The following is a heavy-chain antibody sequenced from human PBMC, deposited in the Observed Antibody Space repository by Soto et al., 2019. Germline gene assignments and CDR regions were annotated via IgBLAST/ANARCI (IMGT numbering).Heavy chain of an antibody. Sequence: GGSLRLSCAASGFTFDDYAMHWVRQAPGKGLEWVSGISWNSGSIGYADSVKGRFTISRDNAKNSLYLQMNSLRAEDTALYYCAKDIGAIVVVPAANFYGMDVWGQGTTVTVSS. CDR3: AKDIGAIVVVPAANFYGMDV. D-gene: IGHD2-2*01. CDR1: GFTFDDYA. V-gene: IGHV3-9*01. J-gene: IGHJ6*02. CDR2: ISWNSGSI.